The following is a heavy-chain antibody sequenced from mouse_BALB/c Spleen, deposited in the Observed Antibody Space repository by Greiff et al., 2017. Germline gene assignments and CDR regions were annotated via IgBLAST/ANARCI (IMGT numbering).Heavy chain of an antibody. J-gene: IGHJ4*01. V-gene: IGHV3-2*02. CDR1: GYSITSDYA. CDR2: ISYSGST. CDR3: ARCTGLRSAMDY. D-gene: IGHD3-1*01. Sequence: EVKLVESGPGLVKPSQSLSLTCTVTGYSITSDYAWNWIRQFPGNKLEWMGYISYSGSTSYNPSLKSRISITRDTSKNQFFLQLNSVTTEDTATYYCARCTGLRSAMDYWGQGTSVTVSS.